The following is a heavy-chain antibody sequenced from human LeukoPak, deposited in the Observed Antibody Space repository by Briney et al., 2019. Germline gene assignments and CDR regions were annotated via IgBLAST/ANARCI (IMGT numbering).Heavy chain of an antibody. Sequence: GGSLRLSCEASGFSFSSYNMDWVRQTPGKGLEGISSITTSSTYTFYAYSVKGRFTISRDNARNSLYLQMNSLRAEDTAVYYCAKESEWELLTSYAFDIWGQGTMVTVSS. D-gene: IGHD1-26*01. V-gene: IGHV3-21*01. CDR3: AKESEWELLTSYAFDI. CDR1: GFSFSSYN. J-gene: IGHJ3*02. CDR2: ITTSSTYT.